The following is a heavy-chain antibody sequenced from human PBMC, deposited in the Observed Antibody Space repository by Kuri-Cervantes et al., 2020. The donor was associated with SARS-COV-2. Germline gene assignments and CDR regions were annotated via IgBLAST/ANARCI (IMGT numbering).Heavy chain of an antibody. CDR2: ISGSGGTT. J-gene: IGHJ5*02. Sequence: GGSLRLSCAASGFTFRSYSMNWVRQAPGKGLEWVSTISGSGGTTYYADSVKGRFTISRDKSKNTLYLQMNSLRAKDTAVYYCAKGLNCYDRSGYETWGQGTLVTVSS. D-gene: IGHD3-22*01. V-gene: IGHV3-23*01. CDR1: GFTFRSYS. CDR3: AKGLNCYDRSGYET.